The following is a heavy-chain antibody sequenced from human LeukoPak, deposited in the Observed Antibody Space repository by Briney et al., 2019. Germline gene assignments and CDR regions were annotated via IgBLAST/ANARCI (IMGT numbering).Heavy chain of an antibody. CDR1: GFTFSSYG. V-gene: IGHV3-30*18. CDR3: AKPSSGWVIYYFDY. CDR2: ISYDGSNK. Sequence: QPGRSLRLSCAASGFTFSSYGMHWVRQAPGKGLEWVAVISYDGSNKYYADSVKGRFTISRDNSKNTLYLQMNSLRAEDTAVYYCAKPSSGWVIYYFDYWGQGTLVTVSS. J-gene: IGHJ4*02. D-gene: IGHD6-19*01.